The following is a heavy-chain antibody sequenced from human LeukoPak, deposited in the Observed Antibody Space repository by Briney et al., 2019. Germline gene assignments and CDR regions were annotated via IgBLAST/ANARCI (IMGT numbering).Heavy chain of an antibody. Sequence: GGSLRLSCAASGFSSYSLNWVRQAPGKGLEWVPSISSGSDYIYYADSVKGRFTISRDNAKNSLYLQMNSLRAEDTAIYYCARDPWGTHAYWGQGTLVTVSS. D-gene: IGHD3-16*01. V-gene: IGHV3-21*01. CDR2: ISSGSDYI. J-gene: IGHJ4*02. CDR3: ARDPWGTHAY. CDR1: GFSSYS.